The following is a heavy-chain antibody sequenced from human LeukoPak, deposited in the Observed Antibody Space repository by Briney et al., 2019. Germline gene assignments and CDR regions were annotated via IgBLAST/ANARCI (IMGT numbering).Heavy chain of an antibody. D-gene: IGHD3-22*01. CDR3: ARVGYDSSGRHRYAFDI. Sequence: ASVKVSCKASGYTFTRYGISWVRQAPGQGLEWMRWINPNNGNTNYVQKLQGRVTMTTDTSTSTAYMEPRSLRSDDTAVYYCARVGYDSSGRHRYAFDIWGQGTMVTVSS. V-gene: IGHV1-18*01. J-gene: IGHJ3*02. CDR1: GYTFTRYG. CDR2: INPNNGNT.